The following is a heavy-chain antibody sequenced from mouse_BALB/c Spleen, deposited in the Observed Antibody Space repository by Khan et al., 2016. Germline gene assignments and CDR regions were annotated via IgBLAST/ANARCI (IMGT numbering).Heavy chain of an antibody. CDR2: INSNGGST. V-gene: IGHV5-6-3*01. J-gene: IGHJ4*01. CDR3: ARVRQAVDY. D-gene: IGHD2-14*01. CDR1: GFTFSTYA. Sequence: EVELVESGGGLVQPGGSLKLSCAASGFTFSTYAMSWVRQTLDKRLVLVATINSNGGSTYYPDNVKGRFTISRDNAKNTLYLQMSSLKSEDTAMYYCARVRQAVDYWGQGTSVTVSS.